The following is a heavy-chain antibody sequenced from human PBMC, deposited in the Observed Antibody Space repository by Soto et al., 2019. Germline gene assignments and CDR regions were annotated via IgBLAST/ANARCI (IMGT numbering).Heavy chain of an antibody. CDR3: ARDYYGSGSRSDY. Sequence: PSETLSLTCTVSGGSITSYYWSWIRQPAGKGLEWIGRIYTNGDTNYNPSLKSRVTMSVDTSKNQFSLNLSSVTAADTAVYYCARDYYGSGSRSDYWGQGTQVTVSS. V-gene: IGHV4-4*07. CDR2: IYTNGDT. J-gene: IGHJ4*02. CDR1: GGSITSYY. D-gene: IGHD3-10*01.